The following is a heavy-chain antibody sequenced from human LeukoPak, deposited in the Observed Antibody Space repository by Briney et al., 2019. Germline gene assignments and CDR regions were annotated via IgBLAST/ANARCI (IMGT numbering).Heavy chain of an antibody. D-gene: IGHD1-7*01. CDR2: MKSKTDGGTT. V-gene: IGHV3-15*01. J-gene: IGHJ4*02. CDR3: TTDGTGTNYFDL. Sequence: AWMKSKTDGGTTDYAAPVKGRFTISRDDSKDTLYLQMNSLKTDDTAVYYCTTDGTGTNYFDLWGQGTLVTVSS.